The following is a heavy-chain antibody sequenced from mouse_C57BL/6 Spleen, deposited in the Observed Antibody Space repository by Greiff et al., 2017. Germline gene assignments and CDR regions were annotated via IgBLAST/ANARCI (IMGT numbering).Heavy chain of an antibody. CDR1: GFTFSDYY. Sequence: EVKLVESEGGLVQPGSSMKLSCTASGFTFSDYYMAWVRQVPEKGLEWVANINYDGGSTYYLDSLKSRFIISRDNAKNILYLQMSSLMSGDTATYYCARLGMEYFDVWGTGTTVTVSS. CDR2: INYDGGST. V-gene: IGHV5-16*01. CDR3: ARLGMEYFDV. D-gene: IGHD2-10*02. J-gene: IGHJ1*03.